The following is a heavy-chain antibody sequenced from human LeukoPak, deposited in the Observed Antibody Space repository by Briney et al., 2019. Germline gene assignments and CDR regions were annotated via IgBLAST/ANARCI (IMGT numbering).Heavy chain of an antibody. V-gene: IGHV3-7*01. D-gene: IGHD3-10*01. CDR3: ARDRRGEKSQYNCFDP. CDR2: IKEDGSEQ. CDR1: GFAFSSYW. Sequence: GGSLRLSCTASGFAFSSYWMNWVRQAPGEGLEWVANIKEDGSEQYYVDSVKGRFTISRDNAKNSLHLQMNSLRAEDTAVYFCARDRRGEKSQYNCFDPWGQGTLVTVSS. J-gene: IGHJ5*02.